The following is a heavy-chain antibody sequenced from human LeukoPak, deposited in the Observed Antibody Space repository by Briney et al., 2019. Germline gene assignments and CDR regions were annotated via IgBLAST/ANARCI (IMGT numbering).Heavy chain of an antibody. V-gene: IGHV3-23*05. CDR3: MTAAGYNFGQY. D-gene: IGHD5-18*01. CDR1: GFTFGNYA. CDR2: LYIGGNT. Sequence: GGSLRLSCEASGFTFGNYAMNWVRQAPGKGLGWVSALYIGGNTYYADSVRGRFTISRDNSKNTLYLQMNSLRAGDTAIYYCMTAAGYNFGQYWGQGTLVTVSS. J-gene: IGHJ4*02.